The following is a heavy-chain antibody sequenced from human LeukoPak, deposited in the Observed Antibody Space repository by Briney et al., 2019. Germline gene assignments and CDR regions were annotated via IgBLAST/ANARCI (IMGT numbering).Heavy chain of an antibody. CDR1: GGSISSYY. CDR3: ARHYSSSSPFDY. J-gene: IGHJ4*02. V-gene: IGHV4-4*09. D-gene: IGHD6-6*01. Sequence: SETLSLTCTVSGGSISSYYWSWIRQPPGKGLEWIGYIYTSGSTNYNPSLKSRVTISVDTSKNQFSLKLSSVTAADTAVYYCARHYSSSSPFDYWGQGTLVTVSS. CDR2: IYTSGST.